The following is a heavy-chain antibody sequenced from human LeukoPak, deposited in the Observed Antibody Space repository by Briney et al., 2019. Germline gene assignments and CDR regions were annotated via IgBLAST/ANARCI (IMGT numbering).Heavy chain of an antibody. V-gene: IGHV1-2*06. CDR1: GYTFTGYY. CDR2: INPNSGGT. Sequence: GASVKVSCKASGYTFTGYYMHWARQAPGQGLEWMGRINPNSGGTNYAQKFQGRVTMTRDTSISTAYMELSRLRSDDTAVYYCARWNRDYYDSSGYYDLNDYWGQGTLVTVSS. D-gene: IGHD3-22*01. J-gene: IGHJ4*02. CDR3: ARWNRDYYDSSGYYDLNDY.